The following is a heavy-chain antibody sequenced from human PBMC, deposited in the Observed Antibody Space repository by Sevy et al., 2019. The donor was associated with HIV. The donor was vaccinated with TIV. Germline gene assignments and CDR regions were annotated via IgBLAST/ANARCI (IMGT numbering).Heavy chain of an antibody. CDR2: IITISGTA. J-gene: IGHJ5*02. D-gene: IGHD2-21*02. CDR1: GDIFRNFV. CDR3: ATTVSCGGDCYFFDP. V-gene: IGHV1-69*13. Sequence: ASVKVSCKASGDIFRNFVITWVRQAPGQGLEWMGGIITISGTANNAQKYNGRVTITADEATSTVYMELRSLRSEDTAVYYCATTVSCGGDCYFFDPWGLGTLVTVSS.